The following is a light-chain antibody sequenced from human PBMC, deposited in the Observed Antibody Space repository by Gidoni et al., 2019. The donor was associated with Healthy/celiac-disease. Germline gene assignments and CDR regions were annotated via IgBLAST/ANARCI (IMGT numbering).Light chain of an antibody. V-gene: IGKV1-5*03. J-gene: IGKJ1*01. CDR3: QQYNSYST. CDR2: KAS. CDR1: QSISSW. Sequence: IQMTQSPSTLSASVGDRVTITCRASQSISSWLAWYQQKPGKAPNLLIYKASTLGSGVPSRFSGSGSGTEFTLTISSLQPDDFATYYCQQYNSYSTFXQXTTVEIK.